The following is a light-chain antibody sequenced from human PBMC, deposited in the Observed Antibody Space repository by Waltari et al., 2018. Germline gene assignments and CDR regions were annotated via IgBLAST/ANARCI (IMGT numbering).Light chain of an antibody. J-gene: IGLJ1*01. CDR3: TSNAGSNNYV. CDR2: EVN. CDR1: SSDVGAYNY. V-gene: IGLV2-8*01. Sequence: QSSLTQPPSASGSLGQMLTISCTGTSSDVGAYNYVSWYQQHPGTAPKLIIYEVNKRPSGVPERFSGFKSGNTASLIISGPQAEDGGDYYCTSNAGSNNYVFGTGTEVTVL.